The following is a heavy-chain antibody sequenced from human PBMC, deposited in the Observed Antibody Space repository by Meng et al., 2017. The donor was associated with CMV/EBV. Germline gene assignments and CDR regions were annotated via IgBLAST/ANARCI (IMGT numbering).Heavy chain of an antibody. V-gene: IGHV3-30-3*01. CDR1: GFTFSSYA. CDR3: ARELIVVVPAAIWAYYYGMDV. J-gene: IGHJ6*02. CDR2: ISYDGSNK. Sequence: LSLTCAASGFTFSSYAMHWVRQAPGKGLEWVAVISYDGSNKYYADSVKGRFTISRDNSKNTLYLQMNSLRAEDMAVYYCARELIVVVPAAIWAYYYGMDVWGQGTTVTVSS. D-gene: IGHD2-2*01.